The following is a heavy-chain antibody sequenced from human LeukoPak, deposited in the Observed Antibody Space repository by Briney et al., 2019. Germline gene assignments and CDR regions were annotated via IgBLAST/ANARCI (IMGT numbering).Heavy chain of an antibody. Sequence: SETLSLTCTVSGGSISSGGYCWSWIRQHPGKCLEWIGYIYYSESTYYNPSLKSRVTISVDTSKNQFSLKLSSVTAADTAVYYCARVGSDILTGYGAFDIWGQGTMVTVSS. CDR3: ARVGSDILTGYGAFDI. CDR2: IYYSEST. D-gene: IGHD3-9*01. V-gene: IGHV4-31*03. J-gene: IGHJ3*02. CDR1: GGSISSGGYC.